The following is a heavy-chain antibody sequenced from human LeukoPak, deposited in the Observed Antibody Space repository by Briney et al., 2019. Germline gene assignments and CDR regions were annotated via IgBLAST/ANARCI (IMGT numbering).Heavy chain of an antibody. J-gene: IGHJ4*02. CDR1: GYHFANFW. D-gene: IGHD3-10*01. V-gene: IGHV5-10-1*01. CDR3: ARPGALGFDS. CDR2: IDPSDSLT. Sequence: GESLKISCEISGYHFANFWINWVRQKPGKGLEWVGRIDPSDSLTNYSPSFQGHVTISVDKSINTAYLQWSSLKASDSAMYYCARPGALGFDSWGQGTLVTVSS.